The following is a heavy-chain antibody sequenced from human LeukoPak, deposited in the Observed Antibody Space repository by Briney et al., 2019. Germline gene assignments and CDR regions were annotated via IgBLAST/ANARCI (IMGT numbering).Heavy chain of an antibody. CDR2: INHSGGS. Sequence: PSETLSLTCGVYGGSFSSDYCSWIRQPPGKGLEWIEEINHSGGSNYNPSLKTRVIISVDTAKNQFSLKVNSVTAADSAVYYCAREKEAPGVGVVVIRDSYYMDVWGKGTTVTVSS. CDR3: AREKEAPGVGVVVIRDSYYMDV. J-gene: IGHJ6*03. D-gene: IGHD3-22*01. CDR1: GGSFSSDY. V-gene: IGHV4-34*01.